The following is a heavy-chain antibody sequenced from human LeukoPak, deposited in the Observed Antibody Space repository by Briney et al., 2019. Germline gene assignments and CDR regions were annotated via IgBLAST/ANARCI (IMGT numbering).Heavy chain of an antibody. V-gene: IGHV3-30*18. CDR3: AKDGGG. D-gene: IGHD3-16*01. J-gene: IGHJ4*02. CDR1: GFTFSSYG. Sequence: PGGSLRLSCAASGFTFSSYGMHWVRQAPGKGLEWVAVISYDGSNKYYADSVKGRFTISRDNSKNTLYLQMNSLRAEDTAVYYCAKDGGGWGQGTLVTVSS. CDR2: ISYDGSNK.